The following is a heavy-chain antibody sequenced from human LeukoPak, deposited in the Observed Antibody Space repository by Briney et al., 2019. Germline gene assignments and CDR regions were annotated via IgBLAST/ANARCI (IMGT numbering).Heavy chain of an antibody. D-gene: IGHD6-13*01. CDR3: ASLGSSRDY. CDR2: FDPEDGET. V-gene: IGHV1-24*01. CDR1: GYTLTELS. J-gene: IGHJ4*02. Sequence: ASVKVPCKVSGYTLTELSMHWVRQAPGKGLEWMGGFDPEDGETIYAQKFQGRVTITADKSTSTAYMELSSLRSEDTAVYYCASLGSSRDYWGQGTLVTVSP.